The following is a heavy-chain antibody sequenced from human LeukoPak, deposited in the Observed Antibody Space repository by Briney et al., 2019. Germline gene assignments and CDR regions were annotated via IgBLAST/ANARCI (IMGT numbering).Heavy chain of an antibody. J-gene: IGHJ5*02. CDR3: AKDVGATVLNWFDP. V-gene: IGHV3-23*01. Sequence: GGSLRLSCAASGFTYSSYAMSWVRQAPGKGLEWVSAISGSCGSTYYADSVKGRFTISRDNSKNTLYLQMNSLRAEYTAVYYCAKDVGATVLNWFDPWGQGTLVTVSS. D-gene: IGHD1-26*01. CDR1: GFTYSSYA. CDR2: ISGSCGST.